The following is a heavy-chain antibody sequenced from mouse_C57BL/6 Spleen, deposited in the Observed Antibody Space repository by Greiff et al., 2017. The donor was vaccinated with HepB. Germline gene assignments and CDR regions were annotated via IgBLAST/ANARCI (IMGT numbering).Heavy chain of an antibody. CDR3: ARKGTMVTTGVFDY. CDR1: GFTFSDYG. D-gene: IGHD2-2*01. J-gene: IGHJ2*01. Sequence: EVQVVESGGGLVKPGGSLKLSCAASGFTFSDYGMHWVRQAPEKGLEWVAYISSGSSTIYYADTVKGRFTISRDNAKNTLCLQMTSLRSEDTAMYYCARKGTMVTTGVFDYWGQGTTLTVSS. CDR2: ISSGSSTI. V-gene: IGHV5-17*01.